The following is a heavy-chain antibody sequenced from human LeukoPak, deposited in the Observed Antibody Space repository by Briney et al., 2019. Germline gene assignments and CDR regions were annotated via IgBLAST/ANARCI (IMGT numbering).Heavy chain of an antibody. V-gene: IGHV1-18*01. Sequence: ASVKVSCKASGYTFTSYGISWVRQAPGQGLEWMGWISAYNGNTNYAQKLQGRVTMTTDTSTSTAYMELRSLRSDDTAVYYCARDRILFDSTLYYFDYWGQGTLVTVSS. CDR3: ARDRILFDSTLYYFDY. D-gene: IGHD2/OR15-2a*01. J-gene: IGHJ4*02. CDR2: ISAYNGNT. CDR1: GYTFTSYG.